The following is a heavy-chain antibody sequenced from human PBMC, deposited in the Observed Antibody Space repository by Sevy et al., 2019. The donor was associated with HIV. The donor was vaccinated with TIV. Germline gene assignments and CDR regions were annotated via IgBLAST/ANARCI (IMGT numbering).Heavy chain of an antibody. D-gene: IGHD6-19*01. CDR2: MSYDGSTR. V-gene: IGHV3-30*09. CDR1: GFSISPYA. J-gene: IGHJ4*02. Sequence: GGSLRLSCAASGFSISPYAFHWVRQAPGKGLEWVALMSYDGSTRYYADSAKGRFAISKDNSKNTLYLQMNSLRIEDTAIYYCARDGGYSTRWYAGYWGQGTLVTVSS. CDR3: ARDGGYSTRWYAGY.